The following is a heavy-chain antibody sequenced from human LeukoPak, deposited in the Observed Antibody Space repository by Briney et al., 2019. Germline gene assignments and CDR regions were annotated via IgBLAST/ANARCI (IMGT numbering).Heavy chain of an antibody. CDR3: ARDYYGSGTVVNPLDY. CDR1: GFTLRNYD. D-gene: IGHD3-10*01. J-gene: IGHJ4*02. V-gene: IGHV3-48*03. CDR2: ISSRGSTI. Sequence: GGSLRLSCAASGFTLRNYDMNWVRQAPGKGLEWVSYISSRGSTIYYAESVKGRFTSSRDNAKNSLYLQMSSLRAEDTAVYYCARDYYGSGTVVNPLDYWGRGTLVTVSS.